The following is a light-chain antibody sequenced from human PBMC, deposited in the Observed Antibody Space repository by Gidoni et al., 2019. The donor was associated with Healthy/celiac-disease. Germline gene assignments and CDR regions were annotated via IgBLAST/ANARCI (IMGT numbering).Light chain of an antibody. Sequence: EMVLTQSPGTLPLSPGERATLSCRASQSVSSSYLAWYQQKPGQAPRLLIYGASSRATGVPDRFSGSGSGTDFTLTISRLEPEDFAVYYCQQYGSSPQTFXXXTKVEIK. V-gene: IGKV3-20*01. CDR1: QSVSSSY. CDR3: QQYGSSPQT. J-gene: IGKJ1*01. CDR2: GAS.